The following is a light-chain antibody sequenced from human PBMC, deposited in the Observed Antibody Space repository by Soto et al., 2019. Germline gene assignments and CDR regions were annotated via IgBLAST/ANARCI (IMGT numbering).Light chain of an antibody. CDR2: VEGSGNY. CDR1: SRHSFYD. CDR3: ESWDSDTRV. V-gene: IGLV4-60*03. J-gene: IGLJ3*02. Sequence: QSVLTQPSYASASLGSSVSLTCTLSSRHSFYDIAWHQQRPGTAPRYLMKVEGSGNYDKGSGIPERFSGSSSGADRYLIISNLRSEDEGDYYCESWDSDTRVFGGGTKLTVL.